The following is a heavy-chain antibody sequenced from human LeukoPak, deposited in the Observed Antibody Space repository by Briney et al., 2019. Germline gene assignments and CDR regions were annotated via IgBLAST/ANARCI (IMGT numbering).Heavy chain of an antibody. Sequence: GGSLRLSCAASGFTFSSYEMNWVRQAPGNGLEWVSYISSSGSTIYYADSVKGRFTISRDTAKNSLYLQMNSLRAEDTAVYYCARQLLWFGEFVGYFDYWGQGTLVTVSS. CDR3: ARQLLWFGEFVGYFDY. D-gene: IGHD3-10*01. V-gene: IGHV3-48*03. CDR2: ISSSGSTI. CDR1: GFTFSSYE. J-gene: IGHJ4*02.